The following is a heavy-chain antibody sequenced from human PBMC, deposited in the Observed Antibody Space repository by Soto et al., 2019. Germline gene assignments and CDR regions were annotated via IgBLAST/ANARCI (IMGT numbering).Heavy chain of an antibody. Sequence: SETLSLTCAVYGGSFSGYYWSWIRQPPGKGLEWIGEINHSGSTNYNPSLKSRVTISVDTSKNQFSLKLSSVTAADTAVYYCARGGVGGYYDFWSGSYYYMDLWGKGTTVTVS. CDR3: ARGGVGGYYDFWSGSYYYMDL. CDR2: INHSGST. V-gene: IGHV4-34*01. J-gene: IGHJ6*03. CDR1: GGSFSGYY. D-gene: IGHD3-3*01.